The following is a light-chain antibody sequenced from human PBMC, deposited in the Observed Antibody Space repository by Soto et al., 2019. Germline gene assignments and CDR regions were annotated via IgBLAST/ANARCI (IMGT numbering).Light chain of an antibody. CDR3: HQYGSSPLT. J-gene: IGKJ4*01. V-gene: IGKV3-20*01. CDR2: GAS. Sequence: EIVLTQSPGTLSLSPGERATLSCRASQSVSSSYLAWYQQKPGQAPRLLIYGASSMATGIPDRFSGSGSGTDFTLTISRLEPEDFAVYYCHQYGSSPLTFGGGTKVEIK. CDR1: QSVSSSY.